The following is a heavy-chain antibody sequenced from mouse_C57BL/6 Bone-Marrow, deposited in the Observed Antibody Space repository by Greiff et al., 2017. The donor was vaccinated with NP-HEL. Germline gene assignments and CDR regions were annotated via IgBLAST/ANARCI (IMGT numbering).Heavy chain of an antibody. V-gene: IGHV1-69*01. Sequence: QVHVKQPGAELVMPGASVKLSCKASGYTFTSYWMHWVKQRPGQGLEWIGEIDPSDSYTNYNQKFKGKSTLTVDKSSSTAYMQLSSLTCEDSAVYYCARSLYGNHPTYYFDYWGQGTTLTVSS. J-gene: IGHJ2*01. CDR3: ARSLYGNHPTYYFDY. CDR1: GYTFTSYW. CDR2: IDPSDSYT. D-gene: IGHD2-1*01.